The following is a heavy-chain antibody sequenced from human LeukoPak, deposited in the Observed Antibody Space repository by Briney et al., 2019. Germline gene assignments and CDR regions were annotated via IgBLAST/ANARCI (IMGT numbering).Heavy chain of an antibody. CDR3: ASTAIFGVVIP. V-gene: IGHV1-18*01. CDR1: GYTFTSYG. CDR2: ISDYNGNT. J-gene: IGHJ5*02. Sequence: GASVNVSCEASGYTFTSYGISWVRPPPGQGLAGMGWISDYNGNTNYAQKLQGRVTMTTDTSTSTAHMELRSRRSDDTAVYYCASTAIFGVVIPWGQGTLVTVSS. D-gene: IGHD3-3*01.